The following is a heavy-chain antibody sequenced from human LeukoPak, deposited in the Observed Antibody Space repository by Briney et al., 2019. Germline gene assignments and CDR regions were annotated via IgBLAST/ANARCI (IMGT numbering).Heavy chain of an antibody. J-gene: IGHJ4*02. CDR1: GYTFTSYG. V-gene: IGHV1-18*01. D-gene: IGHD3-3*01. CDR3: ARDKGLRFLEWLLYY. Sequence: ASVKVSCKASGYTFTSYGISWVRQAPGQGLEWMGWISAYNGNTNYAQKLQGRVTMTTDTSTNTAYMELRSLRSDDTAVYYCARDKGLRFLEWLLYYWGQGTLVTVSS. CDR2: ISAYNGNT.